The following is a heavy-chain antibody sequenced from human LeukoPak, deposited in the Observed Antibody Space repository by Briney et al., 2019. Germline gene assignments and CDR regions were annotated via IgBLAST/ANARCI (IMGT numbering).Heavy chain of an antibody. CDR3: ARRGGVLPGY. Sequence: PGGSLRLSSAASGFTVSSNYMSWVRQAPGKGLEWVSIIYSGGSTYYADSVKGRFTISRDNSKNTLYLQMNSLRAEDTAVYYCARRGGVLPGYWGQGTLVTVSS. V-gene: IGHV3-53*01. J-gene: IGHJ4*02. CDR1: GFTVSSNY. D-gene: IGHD3-16*01. CDR2: IYSGGST.